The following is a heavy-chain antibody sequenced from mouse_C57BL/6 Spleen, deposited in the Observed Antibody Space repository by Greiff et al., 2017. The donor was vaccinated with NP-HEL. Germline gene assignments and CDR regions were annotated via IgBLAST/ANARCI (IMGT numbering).Heavy chain of an antibody. D-gene: IGHD1-1*01. CDR3: ARSFITTVGGYCDV. CDR1: GYAFSSSW. J-gene: IGHJ1*03. Sequence: QVQLQQSGPELVKPGASVKISCTASGYAFSSSWLNWVKQRPGQGLEWLGRIYPGDGDTNYTGKCQGKATLTADRSSSTAYRQLSSLTSADSAVYFCARSFITTVGGYCDVWGTGTTVTVSS. V-gene: IGHV1-82*01. CDR2: IYPGDGDT.